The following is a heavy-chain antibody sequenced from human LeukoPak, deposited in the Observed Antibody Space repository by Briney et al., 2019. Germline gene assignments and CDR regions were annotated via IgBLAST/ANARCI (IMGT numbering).Heavy chain of an antibody. CDR3: ARANQRYYCSGGSCYSFDY. V-gene: IGHV3-9*01. J-gene: IGHJ4*02. CDR2: ISWNSGSI. CDR1: GFTFDDYA. D-gene: IGHD2-15*01. Sequence: PGRSLRLSCVASGFTFDDYAMHWVRQVPGKGLEWVSGISWNSGSIGYADSVKGRFTISRDNAKNSLYLQMNSLRAEDTAVYYCARANQRYYCSGGSCYSFDYWGQGTLVTVSS.